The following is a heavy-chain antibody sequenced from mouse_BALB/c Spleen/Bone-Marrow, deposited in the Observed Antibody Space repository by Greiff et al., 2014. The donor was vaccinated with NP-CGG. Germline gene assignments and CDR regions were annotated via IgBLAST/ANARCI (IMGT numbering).Heavy chain of an antibody. D-gene: IGHD1-2*01. CDR3: NAQNYGYGAWFAY. Sequence: EVKLQESGAELVRSGASVKLSCTASGFNIKDYYMHWVKQRPEQGLEWIGWIDPENGDPEYAPKFQGKATMTADTSSNTAYLQLSSLTSEDTAVYYGNAQNYGYGAWFAYWGQGTLVTVSA. CDR2: IDPENGDP. V-gene: IGHV14-4*02. J-gene: IGHJ3*01. CDR1: GFNIKDYY.